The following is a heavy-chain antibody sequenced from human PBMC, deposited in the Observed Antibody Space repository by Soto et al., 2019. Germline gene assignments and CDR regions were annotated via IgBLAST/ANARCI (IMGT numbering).Heavy chain of an antibody. CDR1: GFSLSTSGVG. J-gene: IGHJ4*02. D-gene: IGHD3-3*01. CDR3: AHTLTIFGVVNYFDY. V-gene: IGHV2-5*02. CDR2: IYWDDDK. Sequence: QITLKESGPTLVKPTQTLTLTCTFSGFSLSTSGVGVGWIRQPPGKALAWLALIYWDDDKRYSPSLKSRLTITKDTSKNQVVLTMTNMDPVDTATYYCAHTLTIFGVVNYFDYWGQGTLVTVSS.